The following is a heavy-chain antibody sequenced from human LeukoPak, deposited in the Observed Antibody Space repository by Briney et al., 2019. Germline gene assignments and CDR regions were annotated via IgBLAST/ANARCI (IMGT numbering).Heavy chain of an antibody. Sequence: ASGKVSCKASGYTFTSYDINWVRQATGQGLEWMGWMNPNSGNTGYAQKFQGRVTMTRNTSISTAYMELSSLRSEDTAVYYCARVPPLRYFDWLLSSWYMDVWGKGTTVTISS. CDR2: MNPNSGNT. CDR1: GYTFTSYD. V-gene: IGHV1-8*01. J-gene: IGHJ6*03. CDR3: ARVPPLRYFDWLLSSWYMDV. D-gene: IGHD3-9*01.